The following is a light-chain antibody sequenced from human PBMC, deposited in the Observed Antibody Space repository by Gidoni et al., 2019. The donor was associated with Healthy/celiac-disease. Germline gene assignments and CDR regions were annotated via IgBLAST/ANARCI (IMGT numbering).Light chain of an antibody. V-gene: IGKV1-9*01. CDR3: QQLNSYPLFT. CDR2: AAS. Sequence: IQLTQSPSFLSASVGDRVTITFRASQGISSYLAWYQQKPGKAPKLLIYAASTLQSGVPSRFSGSGSGTEFTLTISSLQPEDFATYYCQQLNSYPLFTFGPGTKVDIK. CDR1: QGISSY. J-gene: IGKJ3*01.